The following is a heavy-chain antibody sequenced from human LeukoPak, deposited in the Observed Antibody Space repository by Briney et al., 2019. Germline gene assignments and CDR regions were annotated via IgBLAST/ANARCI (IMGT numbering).Heavy chain of an antibody. J-gene: IGHJ4*02. CDR3: ARGDYSSHTL. CDR2: IKTDGSAT. D-gene: IGHD4-11*01. Sequence: PGGSLRLSCAASGFTFSSYWMHWVRQSPGKGLVWVSRIKTDGSATYHADSVRGRFTISRDNAKNTLYLQMDSLRAEDTAVYFCARGDYSSHTLWGQGTLVTVSS. V-gene: IGHV3-74*01. CDR1: GFTFSSYW.